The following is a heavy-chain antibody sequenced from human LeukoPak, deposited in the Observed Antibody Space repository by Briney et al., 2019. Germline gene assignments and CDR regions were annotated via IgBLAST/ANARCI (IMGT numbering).Heavy chain of an antibody. J-gene: IGHJ4*02. Sequence: SETLSLTCAVYGGSFSGYYWSWIRQPLGKGLEWIGEINHSGSTNYNPSLKSRVTISVDTSKNQFSLKLSSVTAADTAVYYCARHPAMVRHKDLDYWGQGTLVTVSS. CDR1: GGSFSGYY. D-gene: IGHD3-10*01. CDR3: ARHPAMVRHKDLDY. V-gene: IGHV4-34*01. CDR2: INHSGST.